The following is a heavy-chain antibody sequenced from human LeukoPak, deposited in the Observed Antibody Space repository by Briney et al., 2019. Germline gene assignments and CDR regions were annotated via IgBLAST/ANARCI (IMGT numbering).Heavy chain of an antibody. J-gene: IGHJ4*02. D-gene: IGHD1-26*01. Sequence: GGSLRLSCAAPGFTFSSYAMHWVRQAPGKGLEWVAVISYDGSNKYYADSVKGRFTISRDNSKNTLYLQMNSLRAEDTAVYYCARAFGAFPFDYWGQGTLVTVSS. CDR1: GFTFSSYA. V-gene: IGHV3-30*04. CDR2: ISYDGSNK. CDR3: ARAFGAFPFDY.